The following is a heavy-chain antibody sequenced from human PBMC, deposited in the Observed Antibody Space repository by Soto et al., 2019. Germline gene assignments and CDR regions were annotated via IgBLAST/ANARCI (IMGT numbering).Heavy chain of an antibody. CDR2: INPSGGST. D-gene: IGHD6-13*01. J-gene: IGHJ4*02. Sequence: QVQLVQSGAEVKKPGASVKVSCKASGYTFTSYYMHWVRQAPGQGLEWMGIINPSGGSTSYAQKCHGRVTMTRDTSTSTVYLELSSLTSEDTAVYYCARIGVGAVALRYFDYWGQGTLVTVSS. V-gene: IGHV1-46*01. CDR1: GYTFTSYY. CDR3: ARIGVGAVALRYFDY.